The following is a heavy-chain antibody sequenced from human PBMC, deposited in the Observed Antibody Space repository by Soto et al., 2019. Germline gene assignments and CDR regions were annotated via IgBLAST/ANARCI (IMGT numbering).Heavy chain of an antibody. D-gene: IGHD6-19*01. J-gene: IGHJ3*02. CDR3: ASPIDLDSSGWHKNDAFDI. CDR2: INPNSGGT. CDR1: GYTFTGYY. V-gene: IGHV1-2*02. Sequence: GASLKVSCKACGYTFTGYYMHWVRQAPGQGLEWMGWINPNSGGTNYAQKFQGRVTMTRDTSISTAYMELSRLRSDDTAVYYCASPIDLDSSGWHKNDAFDIWGQGTMVTVSS.